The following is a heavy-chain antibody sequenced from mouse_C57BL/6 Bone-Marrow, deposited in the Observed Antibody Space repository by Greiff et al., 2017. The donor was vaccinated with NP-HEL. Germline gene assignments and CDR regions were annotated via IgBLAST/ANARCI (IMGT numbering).Heavy chain of an antibody. V-gene: IGHV5-6*01. D-gene: IGHD4-1*01. J-gene: IGHJ2*01. CDR1: GFTFSSYG. CDR2: ISSGGSYT. Sequence: EVQLVESGGDLVKPGGSLKLSCAASGFTFSSYGMSWFRQTPDKRLEWVATISSGGSYTYYPDSVKGRFTIARDNANNTLYLQMLSLKSEDTAMYYCARHGINWEGDDWGQGTTLTVSS. CDR3: ARHGINWEGDD.